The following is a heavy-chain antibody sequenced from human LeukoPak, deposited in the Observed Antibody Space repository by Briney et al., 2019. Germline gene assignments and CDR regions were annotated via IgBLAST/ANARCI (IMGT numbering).Heavy chain of an antibody. Sequence: GESLKISCKGSGYIFTSYWIGWVRQMPGKGLEWMGIIYPGDSDTRYSPSFQGQVTISADKSISTAYLQWSSLKASDTAMYYCARHRRRWLQYLVELPDYWGQGTLVTVSS. CDR3: ARHRRRWLQYLVELPDY. D-gene: IGHD5-24*01. J-gene: IGHJ4*02. CDR1: GYIFTSYW. CDR2: IYPGDSDT. V-gene: IGHV5-51*01.